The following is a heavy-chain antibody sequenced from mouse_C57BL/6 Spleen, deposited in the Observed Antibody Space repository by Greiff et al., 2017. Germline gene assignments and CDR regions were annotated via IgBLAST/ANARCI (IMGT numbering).Heavy chain of an antibody. V-gene: IGHV1-64*01. CDR3: ARSYYDYDGAYFDY. J-gene: IGHJ2*01. Sequence: QVQLQQPGAELVKPGASVKLSCKASGYTFTSYWMHWVKQRPGQGLEWIGMIHPNSGSTNYNEKFKSKATLTVDKSSSTAYMQLSSLTSEDSAVYYCARSYYDYDGAYFDYWGQGTTLTVSS. CDR2: IHPNSGST. D-gene: IGHD2-4*01. CDR1: GYTFTSYW.